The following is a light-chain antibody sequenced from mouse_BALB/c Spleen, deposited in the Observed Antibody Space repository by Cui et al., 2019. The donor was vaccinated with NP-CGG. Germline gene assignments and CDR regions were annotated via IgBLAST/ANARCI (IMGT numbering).Light chain of an antibody. CDR3: ALWYSNHWV. Sequence: VTQESAPTTSPGETVTLTCRSSTGAVTTSNYANWVQEKPDHLFTGLIGGTNNRVPGVPARFSGSLIGDKAALTITGAQTEDEAIYFCALWYSNHWVFGGGTKLTVL. J-gene: IGLJ1*01. V-gene: IGLV1*01. CDR1: TGAVTTSNY. CDR2: GTN.